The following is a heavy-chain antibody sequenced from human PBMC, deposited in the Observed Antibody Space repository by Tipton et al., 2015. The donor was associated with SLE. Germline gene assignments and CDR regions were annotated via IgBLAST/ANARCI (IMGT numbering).Heavy chain of an antibody. D-gene: IGHD6-19*01. CDR2: IHAAKDNT. Sequence: QSGPEVKKPGASVKVSCKASGYTFISYAIYWLRQAPGQRLEWMGWIHAAKDNTKYAQKFQGRVTLTRDTSASTAYMELSSLTSDDTAVYYCAIAVAGTFFFDYWGQGSLVTVSS. CDR3: AIAVAGTFFFDY. J-gene: IGHJ4*02. V-gene: IGHV1-3*01. CDR1: GYTFISYA.